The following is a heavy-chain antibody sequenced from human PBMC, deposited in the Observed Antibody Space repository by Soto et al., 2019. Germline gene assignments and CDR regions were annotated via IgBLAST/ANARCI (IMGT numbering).Heavy chain of an antibody. CDR3: ARENSSGWYDYYGMDV. Sequence: VQLVESGGGVVQPGRSLRLSCAASGFTFSSYGMHWVRQAPGKGLEWVAVIWYDGSNKYYADSVKGRFTISRDNSKNTLYLQMNSLRAEDTAVYYCARENSSGWYDYYGMDVWGQGTTVTVSS. V-gene: IGHV3-33*01. D-gene: IGHD6-19*01. CDR2: IWYDGSNK. CDR1: GFTFSSYG. J-gene: IGHJ6*02.